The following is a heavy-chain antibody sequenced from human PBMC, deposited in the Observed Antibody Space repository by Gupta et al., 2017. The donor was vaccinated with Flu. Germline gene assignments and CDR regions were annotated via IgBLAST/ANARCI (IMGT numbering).Heavy chain of an antibody. CDR1: GGSFSGYY. CDR3: ARGRGFIAVAGPSDAFDI. V-gene: IGHV4-34*01. CDR2: INHSGST. Sequence: QVQLQQWGAGPLKPSETLSLTCAVYGGSFSGYYWSWIRQPPGKGLEWIGEINHSGSTNFNPSLKSRVTISVDTSKNQFSLKLSSVTAADTAVYYCARGRGFIAVAGPSDAFDIWGQGTMVTVSS. D-gene: IGHD6-19*01. J-gene: IGHJ3*02.